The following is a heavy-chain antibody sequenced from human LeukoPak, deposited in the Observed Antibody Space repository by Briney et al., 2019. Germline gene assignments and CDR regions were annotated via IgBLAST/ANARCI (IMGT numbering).Heavy chain of an antibody. CDR2: ISSSDTI. CDR1: GFTFSSYE. J-gene: IGHJ4*02. Sequence: GGSLRLSCVASGFTFSSYEMNWVRQAPGKGLEWVSYISSSDTIYYADSVKGRFSISRDNAKNSLYLQMNSLRAEGTAVYYCARDFGGAADYWGQGTLVTVSS. V-gene: IGHV3-48*03. CDR3: ARDFGGAADY. D-gene: IGHD3-16*01.